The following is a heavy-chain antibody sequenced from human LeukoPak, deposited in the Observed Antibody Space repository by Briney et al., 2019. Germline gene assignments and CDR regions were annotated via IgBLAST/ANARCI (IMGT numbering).Heavy chain of an antibody. Sequence: GGSLRLSCAASGFTFNYYVMSWVRQAPGKGLEWVSSISGSGGSTHYADSVKGRFTISRDSSKSTLYLQMNSLRAEDTAVYYCAKATVAHWYFDLWGRGTLVTVSS. V-gene: IGHV3-23*01. D-gene: IGHD4-23*01. CDR1: GFTFNYYV. J-gene: IGHJ2*01. CDR3: AKATVAHWYFDL. CDR2: ISGSGGST.